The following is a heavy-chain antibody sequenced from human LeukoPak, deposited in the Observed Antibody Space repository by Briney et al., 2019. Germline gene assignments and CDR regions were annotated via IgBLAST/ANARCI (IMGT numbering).Heavy chain of an antibody. V-gene: IGHV3-30*03. CDR1: GFSFTSYN. CDR2: ISYDGNIK. J-gene: IGHJ4*02. D-gene: IGHD4/OR15-4a*01. Sequence: GGSLRLSCAASGFSFTSYNFHWVRQAPGKGLQWLGFISYDGNIKYEDSVEGRFTISRDNSKNTLFLQMNSLRAEDTAIYYCGRDFVNDAKARFDCWGQGTLVTVSS. CDR3: GRDFVNDAKARFDC.